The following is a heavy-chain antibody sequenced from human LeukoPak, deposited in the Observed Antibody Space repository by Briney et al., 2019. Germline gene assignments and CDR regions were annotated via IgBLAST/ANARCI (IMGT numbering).Heavy chain of an antibody. CDR2: IYTSGST. V-gene: IGHV4-4*07. D-gene: IGHD6-6*01. CDR1: GGSISSYY. Sequence: SETLSLTCTVSGGSISSYYWSWIRQPAGKGLEWIGRIYTSGSTNYSPSLKSRVTMSVDTSKNQFSLKLSSVTAADTAVYYCASGGWSSSSHLFDYWGQETLVTVSS. CDR3: ASGGWSSSSHLFDY. J-gene: IGHJ4*02.